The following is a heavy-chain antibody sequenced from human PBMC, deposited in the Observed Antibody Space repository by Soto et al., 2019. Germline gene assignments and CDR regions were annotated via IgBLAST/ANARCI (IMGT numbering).Heavy chain of an antibody. V-gene: IGHV3-21*01. J-gene: IGHJ4*02. CDR1: GFTFSSYS. D-gene: IGHD1-20*01. Sequence: GGSLRLSCAASGFTFSSYSMNWVRQAPGKGLEWVSSISSSSSYIYYADSVKGRFTISRDNAKNSLYLQMNSLRAEDTAVYYCARDSGPYNWNRPDFDYWGQGTLVTVSS. CDR3: ARDSGPYNWNRPDFDY. CDR2: ISSSSSYI.